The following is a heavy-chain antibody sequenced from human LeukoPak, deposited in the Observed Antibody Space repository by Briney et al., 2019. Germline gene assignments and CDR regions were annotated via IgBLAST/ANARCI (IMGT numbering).Heavy chain of an antibody. CDR3: ATEIGRAAAGSPPFDY. D-gene: IGHD6-13*01. V-gene: IGHV1-24*01. CDR1: GYTLTELS. J-gene: IGHJ4*02. Sequence: GASVKVSCKVSGYTLTELSMHWVRQAPGKGLEWMGGFDPEDGETIYAQKFQGRVTMTEDTSTDTAYMELSSLRSEDTAVYYCATEIGRAAAGSPPFDYWGQGTLVTVSS. CDR2: FDPEDGET.